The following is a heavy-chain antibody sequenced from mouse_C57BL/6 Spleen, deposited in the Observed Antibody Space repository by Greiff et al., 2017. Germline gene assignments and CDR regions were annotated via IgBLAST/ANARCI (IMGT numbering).Heavy chain of an antibody. CDR1: GYTFTSYW. V-gene: IGHV1-55*01. J-gene: IGHJ1*03. CDR3: AKEKNYYSSRYFDV. D-gene: IGHD1-1*01. CDR2: IYPGSGST. Sequence: QVQLQQPGAELVKPGASVKMSCKASGYTFTSYWITWVKQRPGQGLEWIGDIYPGSGSTNYNEKFKSKATLTVDTSSSTAYMQLSSLTSEDSAVYCCAKEKNYYSSRYFDVWGTGTTVTVSS.